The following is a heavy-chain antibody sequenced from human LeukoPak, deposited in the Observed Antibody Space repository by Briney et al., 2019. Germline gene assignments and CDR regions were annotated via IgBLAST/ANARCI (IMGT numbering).Heavy chain of an antibody. CDR1: GYTLTGYY. Sequence: GASVKVSCKASGYTLTGYYMHWVRQAPGQGLEWMGWINPNSGGTNYAQKFQGRVTMTRDTSISTAYMELSRLRSDDTAVYYCAYDSSGYYSLDYWGQGTLVTVSS. CDR3: AYDSSGYYSLDY. CDR2: INPNSGGT. V-gene: IGHV1-2*02. J-gene: IGHJ4*02. D-gene: IGHD3-22*01.